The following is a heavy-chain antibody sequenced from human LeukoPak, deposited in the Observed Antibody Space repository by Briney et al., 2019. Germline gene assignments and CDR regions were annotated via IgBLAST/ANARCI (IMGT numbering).Heavy chain of an antibody. D-gene: IGHD6-19*01. J-gene: IGHJ4*02. CDR1: GFTFSGYG. V-gene: IGHV3-33*01. Sequence: GLLRLSCAASGFTFSGYGIHWVRQAPGKGLEWVAFLSYDGSNKFYADSVKGRFTISRDNSENTLHLQMNSLKDEDTAVYYCARGLYKNGWYYFDYWGQGTLVTVSS. CDR3: ARGLYKNGWYYFDY. CDR2: LSYDGSNK.